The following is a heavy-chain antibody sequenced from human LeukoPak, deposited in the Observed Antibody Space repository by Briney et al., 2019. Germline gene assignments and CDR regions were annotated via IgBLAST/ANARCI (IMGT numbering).Heavy chain of an antibody. CDR3: ARRRFTMVRGVRAYDAFDI. D-gene: IGHD3-10*01. CDR2: IYYSGST. J-gene: IGHJ3*02. V-gene: IGHV4-59*08. Sequence: SETLSLTCTVSGGSISSYYWSWIRQPPGKGLEWIGYIYYSGSTNYNPSLKSRVTISVDTSKNQFSLKLSSVTAADTAVYYCARRRFTMVRGVRAYDAFDIWGQGTMVTVSS. CDR1: GGSISSYY.